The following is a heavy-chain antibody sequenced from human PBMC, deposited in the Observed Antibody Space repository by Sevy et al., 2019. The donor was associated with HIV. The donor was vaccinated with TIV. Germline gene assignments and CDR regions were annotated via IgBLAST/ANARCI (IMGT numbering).Heavy chain of an antibody. CDR2: INPGTGGT. J-gene: IGHJ4*02. D-gene: IGHD3-22*01. CDR1: GYSFTGYY. V-gene: IGHV1-2*02. Sequence: ASVKVSCKASGYSFTGYYVHWLRQAPGQGLEWMGWINPGTGGTYYARRFQDRVTLTTGKSITTAFMELNGLTFDDTAVYYCARMGDYADTSGYYPLKYWGQGTLVTVSS. CDR3: ARMGDYADTSGYYPLKY.